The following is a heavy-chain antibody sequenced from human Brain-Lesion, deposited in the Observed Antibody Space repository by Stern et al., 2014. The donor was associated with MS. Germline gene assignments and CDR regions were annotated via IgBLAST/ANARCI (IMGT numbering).Heavy chain of an antibody. CDR2: ISWNSGTN. CDR3: ARGITGSSAYFAY. D-gene: IGHD1-14*01. Sequence: EVQLLESGGDLVQPGRSLRLSCAAFGFTFDDYAMHWVRQGPGQGLEWVAGISWNSGTNGYADPVKGRFTTSRDNAISPLDLQMKSLRPEDAAVYYCARGITGSSAYFAYWGQGTLVTVSS. CDR1: GFTFDDYA. J-gene: IGHJ4*02. V-gene: IGHV3-9*01.